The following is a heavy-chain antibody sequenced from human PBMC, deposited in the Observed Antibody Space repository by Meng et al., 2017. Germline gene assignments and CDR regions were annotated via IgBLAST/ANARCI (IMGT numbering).Heavy chain of an antibody. V-gene: IGHV3-21*01. CDR2: ISSSSSYI. CDR1: GFTFSSYS. CDR3: ARARKTTVDPYFQH. D-gene: IGHD4-23*01. J-gene: IGHJ1*01. Sequence: GGSLRLSCAASGFTFSSYSMNWVRQAPGEGLEWVSSISSSSSYIYYADSVKGRFTISRDNAKNSLYLQMNSLRAEDTAVYYCARARKTTVDPYFQHWGQGTLVTVSS.